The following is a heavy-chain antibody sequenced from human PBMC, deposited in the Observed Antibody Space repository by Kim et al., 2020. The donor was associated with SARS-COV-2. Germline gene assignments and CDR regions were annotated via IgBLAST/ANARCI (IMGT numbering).Heavy chain of an antibody. D-gene: IGHD6-13*01. J-gene: IGHJ4*02. CDR3: AKGRGIWPPFDY. CDR2: T. V-gene: IGHV3-23*01. Sequence: TNSASPGSGRFANSRANSKNTLFLQMNGLRAEDTAVYFCAKGRGIWPPFDYWGQGTLVTVSS.